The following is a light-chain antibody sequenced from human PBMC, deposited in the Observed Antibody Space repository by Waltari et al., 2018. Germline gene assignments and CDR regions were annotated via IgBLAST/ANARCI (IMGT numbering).Light chain of an antibody. CDR3: NSYTSSSTVV. CDR1: RSDVGNYNY. J-gene: IGLJ2*01. V-gene: IGLV2-14*01. Sequence: QSALTQPASVSGSPGQSITISCTGTRSDVGNYNYVSWYQQHPGKAPKLLIYEVSNRPSGVSNRFSGSKSGNTASLTISGLQAEDEADYYCNSYTSSSTVVFGGGTKLTVL. CDR2: EVS.